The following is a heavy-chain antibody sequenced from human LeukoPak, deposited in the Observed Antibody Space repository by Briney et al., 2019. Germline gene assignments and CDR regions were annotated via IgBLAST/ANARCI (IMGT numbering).Heavy chain of an antibody. CDR1: GGSINSYY. CDR3: ARVDIRTAFFDY. J-gene: IGHJ4*02. D-gene: IGHD5-12*01. V-gene: IGHV4-4*07. Sequence: PSETLFLTCTVSGGSINSYYWSWIRQPAGKGLEWIGRIYSSGSTGYNPSLKSRVTMSLDTSKNQFSLNLSSVTAADTAVYYCARVDIRTAFFDYWGQGTLVTVSS. CDR2: IYSSGST.